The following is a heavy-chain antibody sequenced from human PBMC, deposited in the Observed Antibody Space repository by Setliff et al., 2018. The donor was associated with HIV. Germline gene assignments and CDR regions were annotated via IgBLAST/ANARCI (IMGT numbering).Heavy chain of an antibody. CDR2: INAGNGST. CDR3: ARDYGSGSYYPY. Sequence: GASVKVSCKASGYTFTSYAMHWVRQAPGQRLEWMGWINAGNGSTKYSQKFQGRVTITRDTSASTAYMELSSLRSEDTAVYYCARDYGSGSYYPYWGQGTLVTVSS. V-gene: IGHV1-3*01. D-gene: IGHD3-10*01. CDR1: GYTFTSYA. J-gene: IGHJ4*02.